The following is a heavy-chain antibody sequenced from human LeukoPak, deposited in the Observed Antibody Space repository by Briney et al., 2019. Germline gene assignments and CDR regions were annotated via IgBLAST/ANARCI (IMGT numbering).Heavy chain of an antibody. D-gene: IGHD2-2*01. Sequence: GGSLRLSCAASGFTFSSYAMSWVRQAPGKGLEWVSAISGSSGSTYYADSVKGRFTISRDNSKNTLYLQMNSLRAEDTAVYYCAKDADIVVVPAPDYWGQGTLVTVSS. V-gene: IGHV3-23*01. CDR2: ISGSSGST. CDR1: GFTFSSYA. CDR3: AKDADIVVVPAPDY. J-gene: IGHJ4*02.